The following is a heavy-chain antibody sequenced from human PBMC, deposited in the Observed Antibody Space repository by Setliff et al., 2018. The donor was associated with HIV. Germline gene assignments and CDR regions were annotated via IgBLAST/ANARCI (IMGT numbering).Heavy chain of an antibody. V-gene: IGHV4-39*01. D-gene: IGHD3-10*01. Sequence: SETLSLTCTVSGGSFRSSRYYWGWIRQPPGKGLEWIGNIHYGGFFWYSPSLKSRVTISVDTSKNQFSLKLSSVTAADTAAYYCARPALGIGGGSRFDNWGQGTMVTVSS. CDR3: ARPALGIGGGSRFDN. CDR2: IHYGGFF. J-gene: IGHJ3*02. CDR1: GGSFRSSRYY.